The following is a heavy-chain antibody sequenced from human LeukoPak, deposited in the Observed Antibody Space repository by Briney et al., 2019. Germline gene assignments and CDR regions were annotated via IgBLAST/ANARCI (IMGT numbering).Heavy chain of an antibody. Sequence: GGSLRLSCAASGFTFSSYGMHWVRQAPGKGLEWVAVIWYDGSNKYYADSVKGRFTISRDNSKNTLYLQMNSLRAEDTAVYYCARDGWWFGGGPFGPWGQGTLVTVSS. V-gene: IGHV3-33*08. J-gene: IGHJ5*02. D-gene: IGHD3-10*01. CDR2: IWYDGSNK. CDR3: ARDGWWFGGGPFGP. CDR1: GFTFSSYG.